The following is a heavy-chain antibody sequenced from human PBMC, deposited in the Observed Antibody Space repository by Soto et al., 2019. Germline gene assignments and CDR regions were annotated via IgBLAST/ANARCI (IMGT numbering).Heavy chain of an antibody. CDR1: GGSFSGYY. J-gene: IGHJ4*02. CDR3: ARVRNSSSWYINDFDY. V-gene: IGHV4-34*01. D-gene: IGHD6-13*01. Sequence: QVQLQQWGAGLLKPSETLSLTCAVYGGSFSGYYWSWIRQPPGKGLEWIGEINHSGSTNYNPSLNSRVTISVDTSKNQFSLKLSSVTAADTAVYYCARVRNSSSWYINDFDYWGQGTLVTVSS. CDR2: INHSGST.